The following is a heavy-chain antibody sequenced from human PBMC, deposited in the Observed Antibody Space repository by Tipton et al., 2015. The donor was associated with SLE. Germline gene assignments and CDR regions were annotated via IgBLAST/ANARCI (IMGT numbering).Heavy chain of an antibody. CDR3: ARAGEAPGNRLFDY. J-gene: IGHJ4*02. V-gene: IGHV7-4-1*02. CDR1: GYTFTRNA. D-gene: IGHD6-13*01. CDR2: INTNTGNP. Sequence: QLVQSGFELKKPGASVTVSCQASGYTFTRNAINWVRQAPGQGLEWMGWINTNTGNPRYAQGFTGRFVLSFDTAVSTAYRHVSSLKTDDSGVYYCARAGEAPGNRLFDYWGQGTLVTVSS.